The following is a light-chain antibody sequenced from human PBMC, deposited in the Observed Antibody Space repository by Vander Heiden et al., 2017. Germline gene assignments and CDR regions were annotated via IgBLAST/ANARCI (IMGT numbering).Light chain of an antibody. CDR1: SPNIGAGYD. CDR3: QSYDSSLSGRYVV. CDR2: GNS. Sequence: QSVLTQPPSVSGAPGQRVTISCTGSSPNIGAGYDVHWYPQLPGTAPKLLIFGNSNRPSGGADRVSGSKSGTSASMAITGLQAEEEADDDCQSYDSSLSGRYVVFGGGTKLTVL. V-gene: IGLV1-40*01. J-gene: IGLJ2*01.